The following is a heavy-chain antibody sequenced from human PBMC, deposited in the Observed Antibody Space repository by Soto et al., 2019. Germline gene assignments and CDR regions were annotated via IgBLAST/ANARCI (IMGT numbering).Heavy chain of an antibody. CDR1: GYTFTRFG. J-gene: IGHJ4*02. V-gene: IGHV1-18*01. Sequence: QVQLVQSGTEVKKPGASVKVSCKASGYTFTRFGINWVRQAPGQGLEWMGWISGHNGNTHSAQNFQGRVTVTTDTSTNTAYMELRSLRSDDTAVYYCASDFEAGVQLVGGFDFWGQGTLVTVSS. CDR2: ISGHNGNT. CDR3: ASDFEAGVQLVGGFDF. D-gene: IGHD6-6*01.